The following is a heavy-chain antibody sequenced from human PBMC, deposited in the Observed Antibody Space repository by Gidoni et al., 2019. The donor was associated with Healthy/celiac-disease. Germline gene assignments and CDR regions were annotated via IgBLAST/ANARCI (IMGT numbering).Heavy chain of an antibody. D-gene: IGHD2-2*01. Sequence: EVQLVESGGGLVQPGGSLRLSCAASGFTFSSYAMHWVRQAPGKGLEYVSAISSNGGSTYYANSVKGRFTISRDNSKNTLYLQMGSLRAEDMAVYYCARTIGVVVPAARGALHYWGQGTLVTVSS. CDR2: ISSNGGST. CDR1: GFTFSSYA. V-gene: IGHV3-64*01. CDR3: ARTIGVVVPAARGALHY. J-gene: IGHJ4*02.